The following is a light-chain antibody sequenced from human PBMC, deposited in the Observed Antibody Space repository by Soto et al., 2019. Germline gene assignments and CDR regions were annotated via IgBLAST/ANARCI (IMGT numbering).Light chain of an antibody. CDR1: QDISTW. Sequence: DIQMTQSPSSVSASVGDRVTITCRASQDISTWLAWYKQKPWKAPKLLIYAASSLFSGVPSRLSGSGSGTDFTLAISSLQPEDFATYYCQQADSLPLVTFGQGTRLDLK. V-gene: IGKV1-12*01. CDR2: AAS. CDR3: QQADSLPLVT. J-gene: IGKJ5*01.